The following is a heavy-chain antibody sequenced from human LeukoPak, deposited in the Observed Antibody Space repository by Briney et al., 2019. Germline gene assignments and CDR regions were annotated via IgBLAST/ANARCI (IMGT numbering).Heavy chain of an antibody. D-gene: IGHD1-26*01. CDR3: GRQGYTASYYFLDY. CDR1: SGSINSYY. CDR2: IYITGTT. V-gene: IGHV4-4*07. Sequence: SSETLSLTCTVSSGSINSYYWGWVRQPPGPGLEWIGRIYITGTTNYSPSLKSRLSMSIDTSTNQFSLTLRSVTAADTAVYYCGRQGYTASYYFLDYWSQGTLVTVSS. J-gene: IGHJ4*02.